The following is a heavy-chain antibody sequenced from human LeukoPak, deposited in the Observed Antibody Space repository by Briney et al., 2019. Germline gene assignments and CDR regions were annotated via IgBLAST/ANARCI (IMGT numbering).Heavy chain of an antibody. CDR1: VYTFTSYS. J-gene: IGHJ5*02. CDR2: INPSGGST. CDR3: ARGGSGRRMDWFDP. Sequence: PRASLKVSCKASVYTFTSYSMHWVRHAPGQGLEWMGIINPSGGSTSYAQKFQGRVTMTRDMSTSTVYMELSSLRSEDTAVYYCARGGSGRRMDWFDPWGQGTLVTVSS. V-gene: IGHV1-46*01. D-gene: IGHD3-10*01.